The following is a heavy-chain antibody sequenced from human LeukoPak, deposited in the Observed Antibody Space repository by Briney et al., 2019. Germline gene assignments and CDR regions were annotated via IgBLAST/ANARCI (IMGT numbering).Heavy chain of an antibody. Sequence: GGSLRLSCVASGFTFSDYAMNWVRQAPGKGLDWVSTFKTNYNQVYYAESVRGRFTISTDNSKNTAYLQMNSPRVEDTALYYCARSVPDYTRFDFWGQGALVTVSS. D-gene: IGHD4-11*01. CDR3: ARSVPDYTRFDF. CDR1: GFTFSDYA. J-gene: IGHJ4*02. CDR2: FKTNYNQV. V-gene: IGHV3-23*05.